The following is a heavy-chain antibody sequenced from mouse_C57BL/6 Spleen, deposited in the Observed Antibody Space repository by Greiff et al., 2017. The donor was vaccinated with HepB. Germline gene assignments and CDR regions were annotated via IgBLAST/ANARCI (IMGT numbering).Heavy chain of an antibody. D-gene: IGHD2-1*01. CDR2: IDPETGGT. Sequence: QVQLQQSGAELVRPGASVTLSCKASGYTFTDYEMHWVKQTPVHGLEWIGAIDPETGGTAYNQKFKGKAILTADKSSSTAYMELRSLTSEDSAVYYCTRDGNNGYYFDYWGQGTTLTVSS. V-gene: IGHV1-15*01. CDR1: GYTFTDYE. CDR3: TRDGNNGYYFDY. J-gene: IGHJ2*01.